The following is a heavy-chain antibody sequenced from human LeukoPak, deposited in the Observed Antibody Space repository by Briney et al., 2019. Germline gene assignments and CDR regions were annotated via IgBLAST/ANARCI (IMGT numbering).Heavy chain of an antibody. Sequence: SQTLSLTCAISGDSVSSISVAWNWIRQSPSRGLEWLGRTYYRSKWYYEYAVSVKSRINISPDTSKNQFSLQLTSVTPEDTAVYYCSLSRSEYHYGMDVWGQGTTVTVSS. J-gene: IGHJ6*02. CDR1: GDSVSSISVA. CDR3: SLSRSEYHYGMDV. CDR2: TYYRSKWYY. V-gene: IGHV6-1*01.